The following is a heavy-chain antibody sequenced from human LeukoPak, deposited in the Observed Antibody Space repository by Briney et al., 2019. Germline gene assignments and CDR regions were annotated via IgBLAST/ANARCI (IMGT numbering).Heavy chain of an antibody. D-gene: IGHD4-17*01. CDR3: ARDRDYAFDY. CDR1: RFTLSTFS. Sequence: GGSLRLSCAASRFTLSTFSMNWVRQAPGKGLEWVSYISPSSSAIDHADSVKGRFTISRDNAKNSLYLQMNSLRDEDTAVYYCARDRDYAFDYWGQGIRVTVSS. V-gene: IGHV3-48*02. CDR2: ISPSSSAI. J-gene: IGHJ4*02.